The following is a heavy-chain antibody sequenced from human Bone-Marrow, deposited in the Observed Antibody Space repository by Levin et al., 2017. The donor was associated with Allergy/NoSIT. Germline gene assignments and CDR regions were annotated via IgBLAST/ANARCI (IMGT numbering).Heavy chain of an antibody. CDR1: DFTFRAYW. J-gene: IGHJ3*02. CDR2: TNGDGSVK. CDR3: ARGNREPGACDI. V-gene: IGHV3-7*01. Sequence: PGGSLRLSCAASDFTFRAYWMHWVRQTPGRGLEWVADTNGDGSVKTYVDSVKGRFTISRDNSRNSLYLQLDSLRAEDTAVYYCARGNREPGACDIWGQGTLVTVSS. D-gene: IGHD1-14*01.